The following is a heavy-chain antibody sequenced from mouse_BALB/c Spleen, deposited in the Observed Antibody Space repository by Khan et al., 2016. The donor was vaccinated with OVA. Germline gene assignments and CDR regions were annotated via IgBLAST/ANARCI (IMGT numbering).Heavy chain of an antibody. V-gene: IGHV2-2*02. CDR1: GFSLTTYG. D-gene: IGHD2-4*01. J-gene: IGHJ3*01. CDR3: ARKDDYDEGLAY. Sequence: VQLQQSGPGLVQPSQSLSITCTVSGFSLTTYGVHWVRQSPGKGLEWLGVIWSGGSTDYNAAFISRLSISNDSSKSQVFFKRNSMQVNDKAIDSCARKDDYDEGLAYWGQGTLVTVSA. CDR2: IWSGGST.